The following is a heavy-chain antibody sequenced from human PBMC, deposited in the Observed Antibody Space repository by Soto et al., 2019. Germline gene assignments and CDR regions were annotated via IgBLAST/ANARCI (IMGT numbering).Heavy chain of an antibody. CDR3: ARGGIAAAGTGWFDP. J-gene: IGHJ5*02. D-gene: IGHD6-13*01. CDR1: GGSFSGYY. Sequence: QVQLQQWGAGLLKPSETLSLTCAVYGGSFSGYYWSWIRQPPGKGLEWIGEINHSGSTNYNPSLKSRVTISVDTSKNQFSLKLSSVTAADTAVYYCARGGIAAAGTGWFDPWGQGTLVTVSS. V-gene: IGHV4-34*01. CDR2: INHSGST.